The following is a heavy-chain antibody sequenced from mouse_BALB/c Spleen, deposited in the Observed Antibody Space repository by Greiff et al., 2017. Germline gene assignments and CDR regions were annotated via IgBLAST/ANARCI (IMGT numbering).Heavy chain of an antibody. CDR1: GYSITSDYA. D-gene: IGHD2-14*01. CDR3: ANYRYDGDYYAMDY. V-gene: IGHV3-2*02. J-gene: IGHJ4*01. Sequence: EVMLVESGPGLVKPSQSLSLTCTVTGYSITSDYAWNWIRQFPGNKLEWMGYISYSGSTSYNPSLKSRISITRDTSKNQFFLQLNSVTTEDTATYYCANYRYDGDYYAMDYWGQGTSVTVSS. CDR2: ISYSGST.